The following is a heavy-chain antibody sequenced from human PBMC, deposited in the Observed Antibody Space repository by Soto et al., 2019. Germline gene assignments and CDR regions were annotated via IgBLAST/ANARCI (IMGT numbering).Heavy chain of an antibody. J-gene: IGHJ5*02. V-gene: IGHV4-34*01. CDR2: INHSGSP. Sequence: SETLSLTCAVYGGSFSGYYWSWLRQIPGKGLEWIGEINHSGSPNYNPSLKSRVTISVDTSKHQFSLKMTSVTAADTAVYYCASANWSHHYFDPWGQGTMVTVYS. CDR3: ASANWSHHYFDP. CDR1: GGSFSGYY. D-gene: IGHD1-1*01.